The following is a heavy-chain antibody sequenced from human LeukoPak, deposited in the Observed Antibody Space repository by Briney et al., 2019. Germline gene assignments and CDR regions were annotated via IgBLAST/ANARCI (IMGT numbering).Heavy chain of an antibody. CDR2: IGISSGNT. Sequence: GGSLRLSCAASGFTFSSYSMNWVRQAPGKGLEWISYIGISSGNTKYADSAKGRFTISGDNAKNSLYLQMNSLRVEDTAVYYCARDYRYAFDNWGQGILVTVSS. D-gene: IGHD5-12*01. V-gene: IGHV3-48*04. CDR3: ARDYRYAFDN. CDR1: GFTFSSYS. J-gene: IGHJ4*02.